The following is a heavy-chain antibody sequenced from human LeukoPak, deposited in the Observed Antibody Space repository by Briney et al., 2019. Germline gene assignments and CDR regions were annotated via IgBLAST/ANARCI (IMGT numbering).Heavy chain of an antibody. CDR2: ISYSGST. Sequence: PSETLSLTCTVSGDSVNSSDYYWGWIRQPPGTGLEWIGSISYSGSTHYNPSLKSRVTVSVDTSKNQFSLKLSSVTAADTAVYYCARDRLNYDILTGYYAARAFDIWGQGTMVTVSS. D-gene: IGHD3-9*01. V-gene: IGHV4-39*07. CDR1: GDSVNSSDYY. CDR3: ARDRLNYDILTGYYAARAFDI. J-gene: IGHJ3*02.